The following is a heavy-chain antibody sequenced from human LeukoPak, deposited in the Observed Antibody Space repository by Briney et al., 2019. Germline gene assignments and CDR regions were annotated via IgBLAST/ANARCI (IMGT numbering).Heavy chain of an antibody. J-gene: IGHJ5*02. CDR2: FYSGGST. CDR3: MLSPWAAGGP. D-gene: IGHD6-13*01. V-gene: IGHV3-53*01. Sequence: GGSLRLSCAASGSTVSGNYMSWVRQAPGKGLEWVSVFYSGGSTYYADSVKGRFTISRDNSKNTLYLQMNSLRPEDTAVYYCMLSPWAAGGPWGQGTLVTVSA. CDR1: GSTVSGNY.